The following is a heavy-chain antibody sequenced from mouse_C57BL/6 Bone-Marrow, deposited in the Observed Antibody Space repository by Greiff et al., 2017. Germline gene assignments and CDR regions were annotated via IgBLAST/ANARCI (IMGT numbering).Heavy chain of an antibody. Sequence: EVQLVESGEGLVKPGGSLKLSCAASGFTFSSYAMSWVRQTPEKRLEWVAYISSGGDYIYYADTVQGRFPISSDNARNTLYLQMSSLKSEDTAMYYCTRETTVVASDYWGQGTTLTVSS. CDR1: GFTFSSYA. CDR2: ISSGGDYI. D-gene: IGHD1-1*01. V-gene: IGHV5-9-1*02. CDR3: TRETTVVASDY. J-gene: IGHJ2*01.